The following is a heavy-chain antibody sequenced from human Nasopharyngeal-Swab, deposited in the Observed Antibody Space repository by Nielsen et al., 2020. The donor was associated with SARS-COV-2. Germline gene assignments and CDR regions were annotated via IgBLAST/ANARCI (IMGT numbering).Heavy chain of an antibody. CDR3: AREGRDGFNWGEAGFDY. V-gene: IGHV3-7*05. J-gene: IGHJ4*02. Sequence: GESLKISCAASGFTFSSYWMSWVRQAPGKGLEWVANIKQDGSEKYYVDSVKGRFTISRDNAKNTLYLQMNSLRAEDTAVYYCAREGRDGFNWGEAGFDYWGQGTLVTVSS. CDR1: GFTFSSYW. D-gene: IGHD5-24*01. CDR2: IKQDGSEK.